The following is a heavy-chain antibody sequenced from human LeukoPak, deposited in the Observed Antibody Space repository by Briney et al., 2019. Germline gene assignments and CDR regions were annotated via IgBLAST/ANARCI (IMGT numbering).Heavy chain of an antibody. CDR3: ARDGLMVKGNWFDP. D-gene: IGHD2-8*01. Sequence: GASVKVSCKASGYTFTGYYMHWVRQAPGQGLEWMGWINPNSGGTNYAQKFQGRVTMTRDTSISTAYMELSRLRSDDTAVYYCARDGLMVKGNWFDPWGQGTLVTVSS. V-gene: IGHV1-2*02. CDR2: INPNSGGT. J-gene: IGHJ5*02. CDR1: GYTFTGYY.